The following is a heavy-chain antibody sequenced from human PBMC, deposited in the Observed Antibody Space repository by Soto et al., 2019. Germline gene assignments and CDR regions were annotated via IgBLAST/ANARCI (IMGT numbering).Heavy chain of an antibody. D-gene: IGHD3-9*01. CDR2: INPNSGGT. Sequence: GASVKVSCKASGYTFTGYYMHWVRQAPGQGLEWMGWINPNSGGTNYAQKFQGWVTMTRDTSISTAYMELSRLRSDDTAVYYCARAADRYYDILTGSYYFDYWGQGTLVTVSS. CDR1: GYTFTGYY. V-gene: IGHV1-2*04. CDR3: ARAADRYYDILTGSYYFDY. J-gene: IGHJ4*02.